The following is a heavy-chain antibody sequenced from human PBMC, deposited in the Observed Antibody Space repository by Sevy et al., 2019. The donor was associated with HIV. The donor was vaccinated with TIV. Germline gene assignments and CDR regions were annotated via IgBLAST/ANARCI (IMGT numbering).Heavy chain of an antibody. D-gene: IGHD6-19*01. Sequence: ASVKVSCKTSGYTFTSNGISWVRQAPGQGLEWMGWISAYNGNTNYAQKLQGRVTMTTDTSTSTAYMELRSLISDDTAVYYCAREKIHSSGWYYFDYWGQGTLVTVSS. CDR1: GYTFTSNG. V-gene: IGHV1-18*01. CDR2: ISAYNGNT. J-gene: IGHJ4*02. CDR3: AREKIHSSGWYYFDY.